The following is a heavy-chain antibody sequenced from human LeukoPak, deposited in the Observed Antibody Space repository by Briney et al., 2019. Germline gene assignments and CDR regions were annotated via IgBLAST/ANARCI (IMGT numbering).Heavy chain of an antibody. J-gene: IGHJ1*01. V-gene: IGHV1-18*01. Sequence: ASVKVSFKASGYTLTHYGISWLRPAPGQGLEWMGWINAYNGNTNYAQKLQGRVNMTTDTSTSTAYMELRSLRSDDTAVYYCARDRPLCCGGDCYTDTFQHWGQGTLVTVSS. CDR1: GYTLTHYG. D-gene: IGHD2-21*02. CDR2: INAYNGNT. CDR3: ARDRPLCCGGDCYTDTFQH.